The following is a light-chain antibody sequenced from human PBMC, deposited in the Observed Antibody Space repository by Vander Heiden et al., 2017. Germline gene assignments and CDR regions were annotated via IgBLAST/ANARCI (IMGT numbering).Light chain of an antibody. V-gene: IGLV3-25*03. Sequence: SYELTQPPSVSVSPGPTGRITCSGDALPKQSDYWSQQKPGQAPVLVLYQHSERPSGIPERFSGSSSGTTVTLTISGVQAEDEADYYCQSADSSGTYRVFGGGTKLTVL. CDR3: QSADSSGTYRV. CDR1: ALPKQS. J-gene: IGLJ3*02. CDR2: QHS.